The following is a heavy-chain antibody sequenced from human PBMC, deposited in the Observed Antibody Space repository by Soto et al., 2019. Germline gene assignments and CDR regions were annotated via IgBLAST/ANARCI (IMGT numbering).Heavy chain of an antibody. J-gene: IGHJ4*02. D-gene: IGHD1-26*01. CDR2: ISGGGSST. CDR1: GFTFSTYA. V-gene: IGHV3-23*01. Sequence: EVQLLESGGGLVQPGGSLRVSCAASGFTFSTYAMSWVRKAPGKGLEWVSAISGGGSSTYSADSVKGRFTISRDKSKNTVDLQMNSLRAEDTAVYYCAKDSEYSGEGGFDYWGQGTLVTVSS. CDR3: AKDSEYSGEGGFDY.